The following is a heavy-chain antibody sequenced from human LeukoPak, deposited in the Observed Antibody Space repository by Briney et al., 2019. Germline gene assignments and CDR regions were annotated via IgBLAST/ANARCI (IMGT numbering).Heavy chain of an antibody. Sequence: SETLSLTCTVSGGSISSSSYYWGWVRQPPGKGLEWIGSIYYSGDTYYNPSLKSRVTISVDTSKNQFSLKLSSVTAADTAVYYCARHPGYSSICYGTIDYWGQGTLVTVSS. J-gene: IGHJ4*02. CDR2: IYYSGDT. V-gene: IGHV4-39*01. CDR1: GGSISSSSYY. CDR3: ARHPGYSSICYGTIDY. D-gene: IGHD6-13*01.